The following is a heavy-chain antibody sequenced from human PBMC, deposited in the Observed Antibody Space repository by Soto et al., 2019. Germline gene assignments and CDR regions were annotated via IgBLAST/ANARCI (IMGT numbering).Heavy chain of an antibody. CDR1: GFTFSSYA. CDR3: AKDGTGVVPAPYGMDV. D-gene: IGHD2-2*01. J-gene: IGHJ6*02. V-gene: IGHV3-23*01. CDR2: ISGSGGST. Sequence: GGSLRLSCAASGFTFSSYAMSWVRQAPGKGLEWVSAISGSGGSTYYADSVKGRFTISRDNSKNTPYLQMNSLRAEDTAVYYCAKDGTGVVPAPYGMDVWGQGTTVTVSS.